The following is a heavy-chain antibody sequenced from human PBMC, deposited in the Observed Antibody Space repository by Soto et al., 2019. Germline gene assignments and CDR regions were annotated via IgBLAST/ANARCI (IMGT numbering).Heavy chain of an antibody. CDR2: IDPSGGST. J-gene: IGHJ4*02. V-gene: IGHV1-46*01. D-gene: IGHD2-2*01. Sequence: ASVKVSCKTSGYTFINYYIHWVRQAPGQGLEWMGVIDPSGGSTTYAQKFQGRVTMTRDTSTRTVYMGLSSLRSEDTAVYYCGRGPDIVVAPGPFDYWGQGTLVTVSS. CDR3: GRGPDIVVAPGPFDY. CDR1: GYTFINYY.